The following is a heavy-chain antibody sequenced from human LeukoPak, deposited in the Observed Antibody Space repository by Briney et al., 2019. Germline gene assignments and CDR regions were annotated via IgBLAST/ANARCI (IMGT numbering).Heavy chain of an antibody. CDR2: INPSGGST. V-gene: IGHV1-46*01. CDR1: GYTFTSYY. D-gene: IGHD2-15*01. Sequence: GASVKVSCKASGYTFTSYYMHWVRQAPGQGLEWMGIINPSGGSTSYAQKFQGRVTMTRDTSTSTVYMELSSLSSEDTAVYYCARSLPIVVVAAAHAFDIWGQGTMVTVSS. J-gene: IGHJ3*02. CDR3: ARSLPIVVVAAAHAFDI.